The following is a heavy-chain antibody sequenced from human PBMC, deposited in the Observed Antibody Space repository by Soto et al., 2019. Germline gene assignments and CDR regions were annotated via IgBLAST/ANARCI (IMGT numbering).Heavy chain of an antibody. CDR2: FDPEDGET. CDR3: ATQAVSARHFDWLSTYYYYGMDV. J-gene: IGHJ6*02. D-gene: IGHD3-9*01. V-gene: IGHV1-24*01. CDR1: GYTLTELS. Sequence: GASVKVSCKVSGYTLTELSMHWVRQAPGKGLEWMGGFDPEDGETIYAQKFQGRVTMTEDTSTDTAYMELSSLRSEDTAVYYCATQAVSARHFDWLSTYYYYGMDVWGQGTTVTVSS.